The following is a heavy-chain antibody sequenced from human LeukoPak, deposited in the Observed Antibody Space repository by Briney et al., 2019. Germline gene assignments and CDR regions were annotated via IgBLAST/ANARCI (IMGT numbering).Heavy chain of an antibody. CDR3: AKDHADIVVVPAAPR. Sequence: GGSLRLSCAASGFTVSSNYMSWVRQAPGKGLEWVSVIYSGGSTYYADSVKGRFTISRDNSKNTLYLQMNSLRAEDTAVYYCAKDHADIVVVPAAPRWGQGTLVTVSS. V-gene: IGHV3-53*01. CDR2: IYSGGST. CDR1: GFTVSSNY. J-gene: IGHJ4*02. D-gene: IGHD2-2*01.